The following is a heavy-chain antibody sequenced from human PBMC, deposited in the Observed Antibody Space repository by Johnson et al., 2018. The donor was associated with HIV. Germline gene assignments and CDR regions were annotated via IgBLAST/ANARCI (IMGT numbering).Heavy chain of an antibody. D-gene: IGHD4-17*01. Sequence: VQLVESGGGVVRPGGSLRLSCVASGFTFDDYGMSWVRQAPGKGLAWVSGLNWSGGSTGYADSVKGRFTISRDNSKNTRYLQMNGMRAGDTAVYYCAKGAWGAVTDSLDVWGRGTMVTVSS. V-gene: IGHV3-20*04. CDR2: LNWSGGST. CDR3: AKGAWGAVTDSLDV. J-gene: IGHJ3*01. CDR1: GFTFDDYG.